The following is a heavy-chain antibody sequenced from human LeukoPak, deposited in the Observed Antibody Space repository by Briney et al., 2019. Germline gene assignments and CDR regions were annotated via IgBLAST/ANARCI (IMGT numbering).Heavy chain of an antibody. J-gene: IGHJ5*02. V-gene: IGHV3-74*01. Sequence: GGSLRLSCAVSGITFSGYWMHWVRQAPGKGLAWVSRVHTDGTTTHYADSVKGRFTISRDNAKNTLDLQMNSLRAEDTAVYYCARDLIFRGDWFDPWGQATLVTVSS. CDR2: VHTDGTTT. CDR1: GITFSGYW. D-gene: IGHD2-21*01. CDR3: ARDLIFRGDWFDP.